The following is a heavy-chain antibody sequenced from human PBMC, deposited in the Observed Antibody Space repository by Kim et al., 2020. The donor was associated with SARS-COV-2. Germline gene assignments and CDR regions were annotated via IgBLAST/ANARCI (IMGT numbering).Heavy chain of an antibody. CDR2: IYPGDSDT. V-gene: IGHV5-51*01. CDR3: ARRDYYGSGPRNAFDI. CDR1: GYSFTSYW. D-gene: IGHD3-10*01. J-gene: IGHJ3*02. Sequence: GESLKISCKGSGYSFTSYWIGWVRQMPGKGLEWMGIIYPGDSDTRYSPSFQGQVTISADKSISTAYLQWSSLKASDTAMYYCARRDYYGSGPRNAFDIWGQGTMVTVSS.